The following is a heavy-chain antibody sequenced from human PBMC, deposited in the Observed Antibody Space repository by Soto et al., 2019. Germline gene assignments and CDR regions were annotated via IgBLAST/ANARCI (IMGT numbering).Heavy chain of an antibody. Sequence: QTGGSLRLSCAASGFTFRSYSMNRVRQAPGKGLEWVSYISISGTAIYYADSVKGRFTISRDDAKNSLYLQMNSLRDEDTSVYYCARDNGIAGSFDPWGQGALVTVSS. J-gene: IGHJ5*02. CDR3: ARDNGIAGSFDP. CDR2: ISISGTAI. V-gene: IGHV3-48*02. CDR1: GFTFRSYS. D-gene: IGHD6-13*01.